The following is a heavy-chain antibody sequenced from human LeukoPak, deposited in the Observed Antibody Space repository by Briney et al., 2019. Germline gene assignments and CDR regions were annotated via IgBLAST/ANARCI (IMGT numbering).Heavy chain of an antibody. Sequence: GGSLRLSCAASGLTFSSYEMNWVRQAPGKGLEWVSYISSSGSTIYYADSVKGRFTISRDNAKNSLYLQMNSLRAEDTAVYYCARDGSGSYYNLPFDYWGQGTLVTVSS. J-gene: IGHJ4*02. V-gene: IGHV3-48*03. CDR2: ISSSGSTI. CDR3: ARDGSGSYYNLPFDY. CDR1: GLTFSSYE. D-gene: IGHD3-10*01.